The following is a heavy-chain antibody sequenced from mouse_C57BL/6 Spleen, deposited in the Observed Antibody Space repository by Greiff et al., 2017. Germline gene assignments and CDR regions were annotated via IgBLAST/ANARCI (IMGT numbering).Heavy chain of an antibody. Sequence: VQLQQSGAELARPGASVKLSCKASGYTFTSYGISWVKQRTGQGLEWIGEIYPRSGNTYYNEKFKGKATLTADKSSSTAYMELRSLTSEASAVYFCARSGYYGSSYAMDYWGQGTSVTVSS. CDR1: GYTFTSYG. V-gene: IGHV1-81*01. CDR2: IYPRSGNT. D-gene: IGHD1-1*01. J-gene: IGHJ4*01. CDR3: ARSGYYGSSYAMDY.